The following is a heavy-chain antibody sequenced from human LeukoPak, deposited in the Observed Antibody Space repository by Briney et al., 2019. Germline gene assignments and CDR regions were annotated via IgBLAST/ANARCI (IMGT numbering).Heavy chain of an antibody. J-gene: IGHJ3*02. Sequence: SVKVSCKASGYTFTGYYMHWVRQAPGRGLEWMGWINPNSGGTNYAQKFQGWVTMTRDTSISTAYMELSRLRSDDTAVYYYARDSRYYGSGSYYNVNDAFDIWGQGTMVTVSS. CDR2: INPNSGGT. D-gene: IGHD3-10*01. CDR3: ARDSRYYGSGSYYNVNDAFDI. CDR1: GYTFTGYY. V-gene: IGHV1-2*04.